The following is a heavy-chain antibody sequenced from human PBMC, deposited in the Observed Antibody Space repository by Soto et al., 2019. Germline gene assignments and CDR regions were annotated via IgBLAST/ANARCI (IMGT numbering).Heavy chain of an antibody. D-gene: IGHD3-3*01. CDR1: GGSISSSSYY. Sequence: PSETLSLTCTVSGGSISSSSYYWGWIRQPPGKGLEWIGSIYYSGSTYYNPSLKSRVTMSVDTSKNQFSLELSSVTAADTAVYYCRAYDFWSGFLDVWGQGTTVTVSS. V-gene: IGHV4-39*01. CDR2: IYYSGST. J-gene: IGHJ6*02. CDR3: RAYDFWSGFLDV.